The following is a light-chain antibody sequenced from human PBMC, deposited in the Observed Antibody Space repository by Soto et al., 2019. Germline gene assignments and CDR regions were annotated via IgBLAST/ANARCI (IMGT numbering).Light chain of an antibody. CDR1: NSDVGSYNY. Sequence: QSVLTQPASVSGSPGQSITIFCTGTNSDVGSYNYVSWYQQHPGKAPKLMIYDVTNRPSGVSNRFSGSKSGNTASLTISGLQAEDEADYYCSSYTSSSTLVVFGGGTKVTVL. V-gene: IGLV2-14*03. CDR2: DVT. J-gene: IGLJ2*01. CDR3: SSYTSSSTLVV.